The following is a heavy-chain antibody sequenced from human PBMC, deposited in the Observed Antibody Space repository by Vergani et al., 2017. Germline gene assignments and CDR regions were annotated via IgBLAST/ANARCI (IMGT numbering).Heavy chain of an antibody. CDR3: ARELYYDILAGYSD. J-gene: IGHJ4*02. CDR2: INTNTGNP. V-gene: IGHV7-4-1*02. CDR1: GYTFTSYA. Sequence: QVQLVQSGSELKKPGASVTVSCKASGYTFTSYAMHWVRQAPGQGLEGMGWINTNTGNPTYAQGFTGRFGFSVDTSVSTASRQSSSLKAEDTAVYYCARELYYDILAGYSDWGQGTLVTVSS. D-gene: IGHD3-9*01.